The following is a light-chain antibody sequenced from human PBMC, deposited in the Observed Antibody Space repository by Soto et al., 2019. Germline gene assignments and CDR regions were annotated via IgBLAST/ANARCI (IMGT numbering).Light chain of an antibody. V-gene: IGLV2-14*01. Sequence: LTQPASVSGSPGQSITISCTGTSSDVGGYNYVSWYQQHPGKAPKLMIYDVSNRPSGVSNRFSGSKSGNTASLTISGLQAEDEADYYCSSYTSSSTLWVFGGGTKVTVL. CDR1: SSDVGGYNY. CDR3: SSYTSSSTLWV. CDR2: DVS. J-gene: IGLJ3*02.